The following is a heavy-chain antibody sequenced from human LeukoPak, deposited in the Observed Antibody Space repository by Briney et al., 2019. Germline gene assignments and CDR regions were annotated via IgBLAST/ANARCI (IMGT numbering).Heavy chain of an antibody. Sequence: SETLSLTCAVSGGSISSSNWWSWVRQPPGKGLEWIGEIYHSGSTNYNPSLKSRVTISVDKSKNQFSLKLSSVTAADTAVYYCARDSHDSGSYYGNFDYWGQGTLDTVSS. V-gene: IGHV4-4*02. J-gene: IGHJ4*02. D-gene: IGHD1-26*01. CDR2: IYHSGST. CDR3: ARDSHDSGSYYGNFDY. CDR1: GGSISSSNW.